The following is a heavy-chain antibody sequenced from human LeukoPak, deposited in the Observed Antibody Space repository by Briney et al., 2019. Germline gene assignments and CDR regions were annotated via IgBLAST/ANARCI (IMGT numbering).Heavy chain of an antibody. Sequence: ASVKVSCKASGYTFTGSYIHWVRQAPGQGLEWMGLINPNSGGTNYAQELQGRVAMTRDTSITTAYMELSRLRSDDTAVYYCASGTSSSWAPTPYYFDYWGQGTLVTVSS. V-gene: IGHV1-2*02. CDR1: GYTFTGSY. D-gene: IGHD6-13*01. CDR3: ASGTSSSWAPTPYYFDY. J-gene: IGHJ4*02. CDR2: INPNSGGT.